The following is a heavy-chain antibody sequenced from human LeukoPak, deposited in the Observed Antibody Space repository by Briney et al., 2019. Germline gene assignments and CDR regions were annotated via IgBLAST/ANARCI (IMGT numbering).Heavy chain of an antibody. CDR2: INPSGGST. D-gene: IGHD5-12*01. J-gene: IGHJ3*02. V-gene: IGHV1-46*01. Sequence: ASVKVSCKASGYTFTSYYMHWVRQAPGQGLEWMGIINPSGGSTSYAQKFQGRVTMTRDTSTSTVYMELSSLRSEDTAVYYCARDKKEGGDIVAPLNAFDIWGQGTMVTVSS. CDR3: ARDKKEGGDIVAPLNAFDI. CDR1: GYTFTSYY.